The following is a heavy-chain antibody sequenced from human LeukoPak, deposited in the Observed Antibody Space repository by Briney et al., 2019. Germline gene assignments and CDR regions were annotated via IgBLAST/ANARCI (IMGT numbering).Heavy chain of an antibody. D-gene: IGHD3-9*01. J-gene: IGHJ4*02. Sequence: SETLSLTCTVSGASISSTTYYWGWIRQPPGKGLEWIGSIYYSGSTYYNPSLKSRVTVSVDTSKNQFSLKLSSVTAADTAVYYCARHGVGVRYFDWLHYPDYWGQGTLVTVSS. CDR3: ARHGVGVRYFDWLHYPDY. V-gene: IGHV4-39*01. CDR1: GASISSTTYY. CDR2: IYYSGST.